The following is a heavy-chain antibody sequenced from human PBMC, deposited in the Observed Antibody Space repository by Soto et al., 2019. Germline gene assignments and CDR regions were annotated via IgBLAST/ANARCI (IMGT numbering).Heavy chain of an antibody. CDR1: GFSLTTTGVG. D-gene: IGHD3-22*01. CDR2: DYWNDER. Sequence: QIALQESGPTVVKPTQTLTLTCTFSGFSLTTTGVGVGWIRHAPGKAPEWLAMDYWNDERRYSPSLKSRHTITQHTYKNPVVLTMTYIDPVDTATYFSSNHDRSFYFSHYDSCGQGTLVT. V-gene: IGHV2-5*01. J-gene: IGHJ4*02. CDR3: SNHDRSFYFSHYDS.